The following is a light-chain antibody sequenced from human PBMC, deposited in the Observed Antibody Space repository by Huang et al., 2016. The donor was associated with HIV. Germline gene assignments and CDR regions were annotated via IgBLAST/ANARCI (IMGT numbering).Light chain of an antibody. V-gene: IGKV1-5*03. CDR2: KIS. CDR3: QYGET. Sequence: DIQMTQSPSTLSACVGDRLTTTCRASQNISSWLALYQQKPGKAPRLLIYKISSLESGVPSRFSGSGSGTEFTLTNSSLQPDDIGSYYCQYGETFGQGSKVEVK. CDR1: QNISSW. J-gene: IGKJ1*01.